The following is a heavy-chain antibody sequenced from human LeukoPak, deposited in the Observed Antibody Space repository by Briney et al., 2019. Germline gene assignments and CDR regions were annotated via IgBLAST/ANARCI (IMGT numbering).Heavy chain of an antibody. J-gene: IGHJ4*02. Sequence: GGSLRLSCAASEFTFSSYEMNWVRQAPGKGLEWVSYISSSGDTIYYAHSVKGRFTISRDNAKNSLYLQLNSLRAEDTAVYYCARVPRSSRIPIFRWGQGTLVTVSS. CDR2: ISSSGDTI. D-gene: IGHD3-3*01. CDR3: ARVPRSSRIPIFR. V-gene: IGHV3-48*03. CDR1: EFTFSSYE.